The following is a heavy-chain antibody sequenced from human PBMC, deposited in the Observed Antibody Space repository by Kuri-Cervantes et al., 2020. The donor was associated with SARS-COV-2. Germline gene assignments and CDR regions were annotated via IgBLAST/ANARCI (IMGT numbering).Heavy chain of an antibody. V-gene: IGHV4-59*11. J-gene: IGHJ4*02. CDR2: IYYSGST. CDR3: ARDVKQDYGGLYY. CDR1: GGSISSHY. Sequence: SETLSLTCTVSGGSISSHYWSWIRQPPGKGLEWIGYIYYSGSTNYNPSLKSQVTISVDTSKNQFSLKLSSVTAADTAVYYCARDVKQDYGGLYYWGQGTLVTVSS. D-gene: IGHD4-17*01.